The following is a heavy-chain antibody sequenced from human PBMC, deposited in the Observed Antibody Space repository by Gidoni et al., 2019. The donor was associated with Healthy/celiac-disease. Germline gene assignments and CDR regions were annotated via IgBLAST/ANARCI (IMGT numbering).Heavy chain of an antibody. Sequence: QVQLVESGGGVVQPGRSRRLSCAASGFTFSSYAMHWVRQAPGKGLEWVAVISYDGSNKYYADSVKGRFTISRDNSKNTLYLQMNSLRAEDTAVYYCARDWQLVHLIPFYWGQGTLVTVSS. CDR1: GFTFSSYA. D-gene: IGHD6-6*01. J-gene: IGHJ4*02. CDR2: ISYDGSNK. V-gene: IGHV3-30-3*01. CDR3: ARDWQLVHLIPFY.